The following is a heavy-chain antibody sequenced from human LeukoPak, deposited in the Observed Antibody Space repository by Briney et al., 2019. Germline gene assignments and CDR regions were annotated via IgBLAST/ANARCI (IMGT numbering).Heavy chain of an antibody. CDR2: IYLGGDT. CDR1: GFTVSTTS. J-gene: IGHJ4*02. D-gene: IGHD5-18*01. V-gene: IGHV3-53*01. Sequence: AGGSLRLSCAASGFTVSTTSLSWVRQAPGKGLEWVSLIYLGGDTYYADSVKGRFTISRDNSKNTVYLQMNSLRAEDTAVYYCARGVKYTYGPYYIDNWGQGTLVTVSS. CDR3: ARGVKYTYGPYYIDN.